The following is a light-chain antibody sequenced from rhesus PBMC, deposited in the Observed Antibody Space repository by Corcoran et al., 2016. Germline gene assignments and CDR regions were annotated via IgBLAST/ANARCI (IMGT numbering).Light chain of an antibody. CDR3: QQRNSYTYT. Sequence: DIQLTHSPSSLSASVGDRSTISCRASQGISRYLSWSQQKSGKAPKLLIYDASNLKSGVPSRFSGSGAGTGFTLTNSSQQTEDFATYYGQQRNSYTYTYDPGTKLGIK. V-gene: IGKV1-38*01. CDR1: QGISRY. CDR2: DAS. J-gene: IGKJ3*01.